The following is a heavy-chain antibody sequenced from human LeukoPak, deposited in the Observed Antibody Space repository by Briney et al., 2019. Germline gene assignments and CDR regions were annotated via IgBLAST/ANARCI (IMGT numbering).Heavy chain of an antibody. J-gene: IGHJ5*02. D-gene: IGHD6-19*01. CDR3: AKDGQGYSST. Sequence: GRSLRLSCAASGFTFSSYGMNWVRQGPGKGLEWVSCISSSSSYIYYADSVKGRFTISRDNAKNSLYLQMNSLRAEDTAVYYCAKDGQGYSSTWGQGTLVTVSS. CDR1: GFTFSSYG. V-gene: IGHV3-21*01. CDR2: ISSSSSYI.